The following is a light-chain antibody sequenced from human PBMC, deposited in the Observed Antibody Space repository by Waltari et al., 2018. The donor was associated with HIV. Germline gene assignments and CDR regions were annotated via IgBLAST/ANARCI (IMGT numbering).Light chain of an antibody. CDR2: KAS. Sequence: DIQMTQSPSTLSASVGDRVTITCRASQSSSSWLAWYQQKPGKAPNLLIYKASSLESGVPARFSGSGSETEFTLTISSLQAHDFATYYCQQYYLYPITFGHGTRLEIK. CDR3: QQYYLYPIT. V-gene: IGKV1-5*03. J-gene: IGKJ5*01. CDR1: QSSSSW.